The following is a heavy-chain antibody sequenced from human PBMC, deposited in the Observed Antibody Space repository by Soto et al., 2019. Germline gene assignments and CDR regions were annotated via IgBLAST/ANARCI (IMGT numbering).Heavy chain of an antibody. V-gene: IGHV4-61*08. CDR3: ARDSFPPYSSSSKGFDY. Sequence: PSETLSLTCTVSGGSIDSGDYYWSWIRQPPGKGLEWIASLDYSGTTNYNPSLKSRITTSVDPSKKQFSLKMRSVTAADTAVYYCARDSFPPYSSSSKGFDYWGQGSLVTVSS. CDR2: LDYSGTT. D-gene: IGHD6-6*01. J-gene: IGHJ4*02. CDR1: GGSIDSGDYY.